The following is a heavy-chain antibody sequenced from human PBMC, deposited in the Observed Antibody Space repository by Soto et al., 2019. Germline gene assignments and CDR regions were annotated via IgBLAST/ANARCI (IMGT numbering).Heavy chain of an antibody. V-gene: IGHV4-34*01. CDR1: GGSFSGYY. CDR3: ARAYSSYLDY. CDR2: INHSGST. Sequence: QVQLQQWGAGLLKPSETLSLTCAVYGGSFSGYYWSWIRQPPGKVLEWIGEINHSGSTNYNPSLKSRVTISVDTSKNQFSLKLSSVTAADTAVYYCARAYSSYLDYWGQGTLVTVSS. J-gene: IGHJ4*02. D-gene: IGHD6-13*01.